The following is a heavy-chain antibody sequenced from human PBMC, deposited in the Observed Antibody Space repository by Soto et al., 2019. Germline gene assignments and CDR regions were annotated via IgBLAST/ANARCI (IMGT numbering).Heavy chain of an antibody. J-gene: IGHJ6*02. CDR3: ARMAVTTFYYYAMDV. D-gene: IGHD6-19*01. CDR1: GYSIRSSDW. Sequence: LSLTCAVYGYSIRSSDWWGWIRQPPGKGLEWIGYITHGGSTNYNPSLKRRVTMSVDPSKNQFSLNLPSVTAVDTAVYYCARMAVTTFYYYAMDVWGQGTTVTVSS. CDR2: ITHGGST. V-gene: IGHV4-28*01.